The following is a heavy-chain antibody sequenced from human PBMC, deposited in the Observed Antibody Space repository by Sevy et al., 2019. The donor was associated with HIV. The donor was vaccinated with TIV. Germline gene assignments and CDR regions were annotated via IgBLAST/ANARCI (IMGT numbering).Heavy chain of an antibody. CDR2: IWYDGINK. V-gene: IGHV3-33*01. CDR1: GFTFSSYG. CDR3: ARAGDIVEVVAHYGMDV. D-gene: IGHD2-15*01. J-gene: IGHJ6*02. Sequence: GESLKISCAASGFTFSSYGMHWVRQAPGKGLEWVAVIWYDGINKYYGGSVKGRFTISRDNSKNTVYLQMNSLRAEDTAVYYCARAGDIVEVVAHYGMDVWGQGTTVTVSS.